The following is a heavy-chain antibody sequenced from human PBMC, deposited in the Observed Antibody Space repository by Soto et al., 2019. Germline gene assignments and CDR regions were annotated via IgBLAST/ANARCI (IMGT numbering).Heavy chain of an antibody. CDR3: AKPYSGSPPKNFDY. Sequence: GWSLRLSCASSVFSFIIYGMYWVRQSPGKGLEWVAAISYDGSNKYYADSVKGRFTISRDNSKNTMFLQMNSLRAEDTAVYYCAKPYSGSPPKNFDYWGQGTLVTVSS. CDR2: ISYDGSNK. V-gene: IGHV3-30*18. CDR1: VFSFIIYG. J-gene: IGHJ4*02. D-gene: IGHD1-26*01.